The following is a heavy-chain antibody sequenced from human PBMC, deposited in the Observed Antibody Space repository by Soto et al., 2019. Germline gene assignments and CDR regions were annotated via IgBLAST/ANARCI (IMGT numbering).Heavy chain of an antibody. D-gene: IGHD3-22*01. Sequence: SETLSLTCTVSGGSISIYYWSWIRHPAGKGLEWIGRIYTSGSTNYNPSLKSRVTMSVDTSKNQFSLKLGSVTAADTAVYYCARDRYYYDSSGYYHKLGYFQHWGQGTLVTVSS. CDR2: IYTSGST. V-gene: IGHV4-4*07. CDR1: GGSISIYY. CDR3: ARDRYYYDSSGYYHKLGYFQH. J-gene: IGHJ1*01.